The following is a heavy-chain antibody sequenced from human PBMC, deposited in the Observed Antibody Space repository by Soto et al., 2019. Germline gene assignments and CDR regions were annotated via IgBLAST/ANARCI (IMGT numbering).Heavy chain of an antibody. D-gene: IGHD6-19*01. CDR3: ARGGSSDWQVAFDI. CDR1: GGSFSDYD. V-gene: IGHV4-34*01. J-gene: IGHJ3*02. Sequence: QVQLQQWGAGLLKPSETLSLNCGVLGGSFSDYDWTWVRQSPGRGLEWIGEVSQSGRITYNPSLKSRFTMSIDMSKNQLSLKLSSVTAADTAIYYCARGGSSDWQVAFDIWGQGTMVTVSS. CDR2: VSQSGRI.